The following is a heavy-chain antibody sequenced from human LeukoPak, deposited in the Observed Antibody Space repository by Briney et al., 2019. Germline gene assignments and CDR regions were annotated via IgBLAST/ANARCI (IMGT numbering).Heavy chain of an antibody. CDR2: ISSSSSSI. CDR1: GFTFKNHN. J-gene: IGHJ4*02. Sequence: PGGSLRLSCAASGFTFKNHNMHWVRQAPGKGLECISYISSSSSSIYSADSVQGRFTVSRDNAKNSLFLQMNSLRAEDTAVYYCARENYADLFDYWGQGTLVTVSS. D-gene: IGHD3-16*01. V-gene: IGHV3-48*01. CDR3: ARENYADLFDY.